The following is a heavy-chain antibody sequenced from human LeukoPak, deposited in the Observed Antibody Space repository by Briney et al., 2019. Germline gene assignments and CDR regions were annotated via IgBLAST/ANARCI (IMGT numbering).Heavy chain of an antibody. Sequence: SETLSLTCTVSGGSMSTKYWSWIRQPPGKGLEWIGYVYYSGSTNCNPSFKSRVTISIDTSKNQFSLKLSSVTAADTAVYYCARSDGYNYQYFDYWGQGAVVSVFS. CDR1: GGSMSTKY. D-gene: IGHD5-24*01. CDR2: VYYSGST. V-gene: IGHV4-59*01. CDR3: ARSDGYNYQYFDY. J-gene: IGHJ4*02.